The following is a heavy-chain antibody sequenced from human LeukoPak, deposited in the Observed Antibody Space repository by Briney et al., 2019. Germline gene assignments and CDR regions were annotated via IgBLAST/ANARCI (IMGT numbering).Heavy chain of an antibody. Sequence: GGSLRLSCAASGFTFDDYAMHWVRQAPGKGLEWVSHISWNSGTIGYADSVKGRFTISRDNAKNSLYLQMNSLRDEDTAVYYCARRMSSGWALEDYWGQGTLVTVSS. D-gene: IGHD6-19*01. V-gene: IGHV3-9*01. CDR3: ARRMSSGWALEDY. CDR1: GFTFDDYA. J-gene: IGHJ4*02. CDR2: ISWNSGTI.